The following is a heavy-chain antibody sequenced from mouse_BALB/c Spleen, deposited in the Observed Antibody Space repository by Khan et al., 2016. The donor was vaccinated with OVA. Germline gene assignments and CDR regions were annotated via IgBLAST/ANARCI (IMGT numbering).Heavy chain of an antibody. CDR3: ARTNYVGYTFAY. D-gene: IGHD1-2*01. J-gene: IGHJ3*01. CDR1: GYTFTDYY. CDR2: ISPGSGDT. Sequence: QVQLQQSGAELARPGASVKLSCKATGYTFTDYYINWVKQRTGQGLEWIGEISPGSGDTYYNDKFKGKATLTADKSSTTAYMQPSSLTSEASAVSYWARTNYVGYTFAYWGQGTLVTVSA. V-gene: IGHV1-77*01.